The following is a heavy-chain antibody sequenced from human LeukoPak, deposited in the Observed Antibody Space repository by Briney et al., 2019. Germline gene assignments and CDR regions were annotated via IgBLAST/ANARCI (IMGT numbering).Heavy chain of an antibody. CDR3: AKDLRYSSGWYRAFADY. Sequence: GGSLRLSCAASGFTFSSYGMHWVRQAPGKGLEWVAFIRYDGSNKYYADSVKGRFTISRDNSKNTLYLQMNSLRAEDTAVYYCAKDLRYSSGWYRAFADYWGQGTLVTVSS. CDR1: GFTFSSYG. J-gene: IGHJ4*02. V-gene: IGHV3-30*02. CDR2: IRYDGSNK. D-gene: IGHD6-19*01.